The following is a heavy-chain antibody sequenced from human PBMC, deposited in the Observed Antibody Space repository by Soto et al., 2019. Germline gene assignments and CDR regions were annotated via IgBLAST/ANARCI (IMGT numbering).Heavy chain of an antibody. V-gene: IGHV4-59*08. Sequence: QVELQESGPGLVKPSETLSLTCSVSGGSLTSYYWSWVRQSPGKGLEWIGQIYYTGSANYNPSLNSRVTRAVGTSKNQFSVKMNAVTAADTAIYYCARHNGFEGFEIWGPGTRVTVST. CDR1: GGSLTSYY. CDR2: IYYTGSA. J-gene: IGHJ3*02. CDR3: ARHNGFEGFEI. D-gene: IGHD2-8*01.